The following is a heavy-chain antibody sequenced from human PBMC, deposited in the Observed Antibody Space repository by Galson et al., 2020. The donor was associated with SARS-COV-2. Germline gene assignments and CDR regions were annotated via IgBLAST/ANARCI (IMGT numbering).Heavy chain of an antibody. CDR2: ISYDGGNI. Sequence: TGGSLRLSCVTSGFTFTTYGMHWVRQAPGKGLEWVALISYDGGNIDYADSVKGRFTISRDDSKNTLYLQMDSLRTEDTARYYCAKAPFASGSYSFIVEYWGQGTLVTVSS. CDR3: AKAPFASGSYSFIVEY. V-gene: IGHV3-30*18. D-gene: IGHD3-10*01. J-gene: IGHJ4*02. CDR1: GFTFTTYG.